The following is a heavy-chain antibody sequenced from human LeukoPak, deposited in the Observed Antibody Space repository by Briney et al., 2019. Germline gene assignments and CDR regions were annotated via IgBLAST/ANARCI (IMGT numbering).Heavy chain of an antibody. V-gene: IGHV3-23*01. CDR1: GFTFSSYA. J-gene: IGHJ6*03. Sequence: GGSLRLTCAASGFTFSSYAMSWVRQAPGKGLQWVSSISGSDDNTYYADSVKGRFTISRDNSKNTLYLQMNSLRAEDTAVYYCAKGTGTTFRFRTYSYFYHMDVWGKGTTVTVSS. CDR2: ISGSDDNT. D-gene: IGHD1-7*01. CDR3: AKGTGTTFRFRTYSYFYHMDV.